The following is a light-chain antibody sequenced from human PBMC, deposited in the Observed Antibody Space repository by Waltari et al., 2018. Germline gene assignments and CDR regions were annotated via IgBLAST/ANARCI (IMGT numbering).Light chain of an antibody. Sequence: QSALTQPPSASGSPGQSVTISCTGTSRDVGGYNYVSWYQQHPGKAPKLMIYEVSKRPSGVPERFSASKSGNTASLTVSGLQAEDEADYYCNSYAGSNIYVFGGGTKLTVL. V-gene: IGLV2-8*01. CDR1: SRDVGGYNY. CDR2: EVS. J-gene: IGLJ2*01. CDR3: NSYAGSNIYV.